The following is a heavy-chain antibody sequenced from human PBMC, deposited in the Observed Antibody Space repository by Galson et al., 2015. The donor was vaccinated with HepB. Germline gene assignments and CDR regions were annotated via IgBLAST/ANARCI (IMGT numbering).Heavy chain of an antibody. J-gene: IGHJ4*02. Sequence: SLRLSCAASGFSFSSFWMNWVRQAPGKGLEWVAIIKQDGSEKYYADSMGGRFTISRDNAENSLYLQMNSLRAEDTAVYYCARSSGWLLDSWGQGTLVTVSS. V-gene: IGHV3-7*03. CDR1: GFSFSSFW. CDR2: IKQDGSEK. CDR3: ARSSGWLLDS. D-gene: IGHD6-19*01.